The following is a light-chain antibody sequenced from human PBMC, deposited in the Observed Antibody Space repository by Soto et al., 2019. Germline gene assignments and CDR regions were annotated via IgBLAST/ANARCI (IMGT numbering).Light chain of an antibody. V-gene: IGLV1-40*01. CDR3: QSYDRSLSGFWV. J-gene: IGLJ3*02. Sequence: QSVLTQPPSVSGAPGQRVTISCTGSSSNLGADYDVHWYQQLPGTAPKLLIYGNTNRPSGVPDRFSASKSGTSASLAITGLQAEDEANYYCQSYDRSLSGFWVFGGGTKLTVL. CDR2: GNT. CDR1: SSNLGADYD.